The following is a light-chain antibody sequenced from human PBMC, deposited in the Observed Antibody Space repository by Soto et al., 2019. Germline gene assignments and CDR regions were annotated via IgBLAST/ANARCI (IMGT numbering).Light chain of an antibody. CDR1: QTVGTN. V-gene: IGKV3-15*01. CDR2: GVS. CDR3: QQYNKWPPT. J-gene: IGKJ1*01. Sequence: TVMPFSRRPLCVSPGGIVTLSWRASQTVGTNLAWYQQKPGQAPSLLIYGVSTRATGIPTRFTGSGSGRQFTLTISSLQSEDFAVYYCQQYNKWPPTFGQGTNVDIK.